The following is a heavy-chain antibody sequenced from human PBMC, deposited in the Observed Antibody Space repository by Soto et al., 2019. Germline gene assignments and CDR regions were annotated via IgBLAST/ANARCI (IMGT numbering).Heavy chain of an antibody. CDR3: ARDGYDGSGSPYPAY. CDR2: VYYLGST. D-gene: IGHD3-10*01. CDR1: GGSMSEYF. J-gene: IGHJ4*02. V-gene: IGHV4-59*01. Sequence: SETLSLTCSVSGGSMSEYFWSWIRQSPERGLEWIGYVYYLGSTDYDPSLKSRVTISVDTSKRQFSLRLSSVTAADAAIYYCARDGYDGSGSPYPAYWGPGTQVTVS.